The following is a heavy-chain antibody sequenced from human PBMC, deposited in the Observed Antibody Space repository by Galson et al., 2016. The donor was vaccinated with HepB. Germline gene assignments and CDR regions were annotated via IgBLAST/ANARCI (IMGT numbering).Heavy chain of an antibody. D-gene: IGHD5-18*01. CDR3: AGTRGYNYVYYFDY. Sequence: SLRLSCAASGFTFSSYSMNWVRQAPGKGLEWLSYINGSSSTIYYADSVKGRFTISRDNAKNSLYLQMTSLRDEDTAVYYCAGTRGYNYVYYFDYWGQGTLVTVSS. CDR1: GFTFSSYS. J-gene: IGHJ4*02. CDR2: INGSSSTI. V-gene: IGHV3-48*02.